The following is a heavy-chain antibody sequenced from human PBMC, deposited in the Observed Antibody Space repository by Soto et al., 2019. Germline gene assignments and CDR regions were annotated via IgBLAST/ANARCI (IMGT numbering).Heavy chain of an antibody. D-gene: IGHD3-9*01. J-gene: IGHJ4*02. CDR1: GYTFTSYD. V-gene: IGHV1-8*01. CDR2: MNPNSGNT. Sequence: VKVSCKASGYTFTSYDINWVRQATGQGLEWMGWMNPNSGNTGYAQKFQGRVTMTRNTSISTAYMELSSLRSEDTAVYYCARGPKYYDILTGYYPYYFDYWGQGTLVTVSS. CDR3: ARGPKYYDILTGYYPYYFDY.